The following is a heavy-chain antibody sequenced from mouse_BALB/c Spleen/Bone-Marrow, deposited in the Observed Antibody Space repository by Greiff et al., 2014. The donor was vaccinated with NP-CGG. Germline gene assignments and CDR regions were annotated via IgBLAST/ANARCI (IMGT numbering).Heavy chain of an antibody. CDR1: GFNIKDYY. D-gene: IGHD2-1*01. V-gene: IGHV14-4*02. CDR3: SYGNFAMDY. CDR2: IDPENGDT. J-gene: IGHJ4*01. Sequence: EVKLMESGAELVRSGASVKLSCTASGFNIKDYYMHWVKQRPEQGLEWIGWIDPENGDTEYAPKFQGKATMTADTSSNTAYLQLSSLTSEDTAVYYRSYGNFAMDYWGQGTSVTVSS.